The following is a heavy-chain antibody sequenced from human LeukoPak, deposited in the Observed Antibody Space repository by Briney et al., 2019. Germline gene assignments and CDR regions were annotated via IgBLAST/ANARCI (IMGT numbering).Heavy chain of an antibody. J-gene: IGHJ3*02. CDR1: GYTFTSYD. D-gene: IGHD3-3*01. CDR2: MNPNSGNT. V-gene: IGHV1-18*01. CDR3: ARAYDFWSGRNDAFDI. Sequence: GASVKVSCKASGYTFTSYDINWVRQATGQGLEWMGWMNPNSGNTNYAQKLQGRVTMTTDTSTSTAYMELRSLRSDDTAVYYCARAYDFWSGRNDAFDIWGQGTMVTVSS.